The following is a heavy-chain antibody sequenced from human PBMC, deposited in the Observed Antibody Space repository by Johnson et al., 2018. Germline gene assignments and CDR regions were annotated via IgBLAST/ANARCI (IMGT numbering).Heavy chain of an antibody. D-gene: IGHD2-15*01. Sequence: QVQLVQSGAEVKKPGSSVKVSCKASGGTFSSYAISWVRQVPGQGLEWMGGIIPIFGTANYVQKFQGRVTITEDESTSTAYMELSSLRSEDTAGYYCVSSSCYVINYYYGMDVWGQGTTVTVSS. V-gene: IGHV1-69*12. CDR3: VSSSCYVINYYYGMDV. J-gene: IGHJ6*02. CDR1: GGTFSSYA. CDR2: IIPIFGTA.